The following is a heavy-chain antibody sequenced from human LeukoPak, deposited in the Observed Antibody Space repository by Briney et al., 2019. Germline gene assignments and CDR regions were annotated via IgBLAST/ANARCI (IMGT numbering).Heavy chain of an antibody. CDR3: ARVGGGS. CDR1: GGSISSHY. CDR2: IYYSGST. V-gene: IGHV4-59*11. J-gene: IGHJ4*02. D-gene: IGHD3-16*01. Sequence: SETLSLTCTVSGGSISSHYWSWIRQPPGKGLEWIGYIYYSGSTNYNPSLKSRVTISVDTSKNQFSLKLSSVTAADTAVYYCARVGGGSWGQGTLVTVSS.